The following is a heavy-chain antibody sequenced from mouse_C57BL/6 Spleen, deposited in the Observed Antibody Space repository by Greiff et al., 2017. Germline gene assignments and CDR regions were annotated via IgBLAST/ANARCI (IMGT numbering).Heavy chain of an antibody. CDR2: IRSKSNNYAT. CDR3: VRHPDYYEMYFDV. CDR1: GFSFNTYA. D-gene: IGHD1-1*01. Sequence: EVKLMESGGGLVQPKGSLKLSCAASGFSFNTYAMNWVRQAPGKGLEWVARIRSKSNNYATYYADSVKDRFTISRDDSESMLYLQMNNLKTEDTAMYYCVRHPDYYEMYFDVWGTGTTVTVSS. V-gene: IGHV10-1*01. J-gene: IGHJ1*03.